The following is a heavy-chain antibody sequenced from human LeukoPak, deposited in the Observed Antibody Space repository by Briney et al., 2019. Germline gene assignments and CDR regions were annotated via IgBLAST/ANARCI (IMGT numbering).Heavy chain of an antibody. CDR3: ASWGMATVVPTPFDY. D-gene: IGHD4-23*01. J-gene: IGHJ4*02. CDR1: GGTFSSYT. Sequence: ASVKVSCKASGGTFSSYTISWVRQAPGQGLEWMGRIIPILGIANYAQKFQGRVTITADKSTSTAYMELSSLRSEDTAVYYCASWGMATVVPTPFDYWGQGTLLTVSS. CDR2: IIPILGIA. V-gene: IGHV1-69*02.